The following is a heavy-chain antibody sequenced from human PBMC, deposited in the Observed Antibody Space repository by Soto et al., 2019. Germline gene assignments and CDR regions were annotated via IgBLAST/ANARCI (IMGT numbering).Heavy chain of an antibody. J-gene: IGHJ4*02. CDR2: IYYRGNT. D-gene: IGHD2-2*02. V-gene: IGHV4-39*01. Sequence: PSETLSLTCSVSGDSINSDKYYWGWIRQPPGKGLEWIGSIYYRGNTYYNPSLQTRVTISLDTSKSQFSLRLSSVTAADTAVYYCARAIVVVPAAIRKYSNYVDYWGQGTLVTVSS. CDR1: GDSINSDKYY. CDR3: ARAIVVVPAAIRKYSNYVDY.